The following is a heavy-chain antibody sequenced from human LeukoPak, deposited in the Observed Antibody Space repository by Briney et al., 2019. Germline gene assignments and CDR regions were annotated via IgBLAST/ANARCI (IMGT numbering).Heavy chain of an antibody. J-gene: IGHJ3*02. D-gene: IGHD1-1*01. Sequence: GGSLRLSCRASRFSFSDYDMHWVRQAPGKALEWVAVISYDGSRKHYGDSVKGRFTISRDNSESTLFLQMNSLRTDDTSVYFCAKYAYNWNAPDGFDMWGQGRMVIVSS. CDR2: ISYDGSRK. CDR1: RFSFSDYD. CDR3: AKYAYNWNAPDGFDM. V-gene: IGHV3-30*18.